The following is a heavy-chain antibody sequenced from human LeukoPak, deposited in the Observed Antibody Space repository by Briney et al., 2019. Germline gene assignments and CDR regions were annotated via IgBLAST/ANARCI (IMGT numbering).Heavy chain of an antibody. J-gene: IGHJ5*02. Sequence: GGSLRLSCEASGFTLSNYGMHWVRQAPGKGLEWVAVLWHDGTNTDYADSVKGRFTISRDNPKNTLYLQMNSLRAEDTALYYCARGGGTVYDFWSGYWFDPWGQGTLVTVSS. CDR3: ARGGGTVYDFWSGYWFDP. D-gene: IGHD3-3*01. V-gene: IGHV3-33*01. CDR2: LWHDGTNT. CDR1: GFTLSNYG.